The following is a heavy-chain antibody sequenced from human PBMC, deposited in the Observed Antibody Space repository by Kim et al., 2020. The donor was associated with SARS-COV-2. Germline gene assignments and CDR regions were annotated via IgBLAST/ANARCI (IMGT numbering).Heavy chain of an antibody. J-gene: IGHJ3*02. CDR2: IIPIFGTA. CDR3: ARDCTVGASRDRVDAFDI. Sequence: SVKVSCKASGGTFSSYAISWVRQAPGQGLEWMGGIIPIFGTANYAQKFQGRVTITADESTSTAYMELSSLRSEDTAVYYCARDCTVGASRDRVDAFDIWSQGTMVTVSS. V-gene: IGHV1-69*13. CDR1: GGTFSSYA. D-gene: IGHD1-26*01.